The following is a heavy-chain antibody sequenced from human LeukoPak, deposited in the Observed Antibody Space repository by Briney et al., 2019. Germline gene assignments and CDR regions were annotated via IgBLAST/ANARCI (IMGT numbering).Heavy chain of an antibody. D-gene: IGHD2-2*01. V-gene: IGHV3-74*01. CDR1: GFTFSNYW. Sequence: GGPLRLSCAASGFTFSNYWIHWVRQAPGKGLVWVSRINSDGSSTSYADSVKGRFTISRDNAKNTLYLQMNSLRAEDTAVYYCARDGYCSSTSCYYFDYWGQGTLVTVSS. J-gene: IGHJ4*02. CDR3: ARDGYCSSTSCYYFDY. CDR2: INSDGSST.